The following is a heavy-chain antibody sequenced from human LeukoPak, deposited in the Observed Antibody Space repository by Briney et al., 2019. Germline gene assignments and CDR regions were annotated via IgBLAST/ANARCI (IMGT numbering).Heavy chain of an antibody. CDR1: GGTFSSYA. CDR3: ATLSVIYYYYGMDV. D-gene: IGHD3-16*02. J-gene: IGHJ6*02. V-gene: IGHV1-69*04. Sequence: GASVKVSCKASGGTFSSYAISWVRQAPGQGLEWMGRIIPILGIANYAQKFQGRVTMTEDTSTDTAYMELSSLRSEDTAVYYCATLSVIYYYYGMDVWGQGTTVTVSS. CDR2: IIPILGIA.